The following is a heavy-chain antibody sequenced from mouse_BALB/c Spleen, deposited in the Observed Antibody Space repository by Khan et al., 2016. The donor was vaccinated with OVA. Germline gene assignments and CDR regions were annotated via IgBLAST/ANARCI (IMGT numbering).Heavy chain of an antibody. CDR2: ISYSGST. Sequence: EVQLQESGPGLVKPSQSLSLTCTVTGYSITSDYAWTWIRQFPGDKLEWMGYISYSGSTSYNPSLKSRISITRDTSKNRFFLQLSSVTTEDTATYCCGVSHFYYRYSFFDYWGQGTTLTVSS. CDR1: GYSITSDYA. J-gene: IGHJ2*01. V-gene: IGHV3-2*02. CDR3: GVSHFYYRYSFFDY. D-gene: IGHD2-14*01.